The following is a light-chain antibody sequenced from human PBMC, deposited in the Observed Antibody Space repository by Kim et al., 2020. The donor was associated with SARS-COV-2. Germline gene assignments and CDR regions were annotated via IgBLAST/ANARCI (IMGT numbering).Light chain of an antibody. CDR3: QQYGSAPMYT. Sequence: EIVLTQSPGTLSLSPGERATLSCRASQSVSSSYLAWYQQKPGQAPRLLIYGAFSRATGIPDRFSGSGSGTDFTLTISRLEPEDFAVYYCQQYGSAPMYTLGQGNNLYI. J-gene: IGKJ2*01. CDR1: QSVSSSY. CDR2: GAF. V-gene: IGKV3-20*01.